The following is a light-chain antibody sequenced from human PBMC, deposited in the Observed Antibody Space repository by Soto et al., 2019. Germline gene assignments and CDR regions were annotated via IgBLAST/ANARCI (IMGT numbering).Light chain of an antibody. J-gene: IGKJ5*01. CDR3: QQYGSSIT. CDR1: QSVSSY. V-gene: IGKV3-20*01. CDR2: GAS. Sequence: TQSPSSLSASVGDRATLSCRASQSVSSYLAWYQQKPGQAPRLLIYGASSRATGIPDRFSGSGSGTDFTLTISRLEPEDFAVYYCQQYGSSITFGQGTRLEIK.